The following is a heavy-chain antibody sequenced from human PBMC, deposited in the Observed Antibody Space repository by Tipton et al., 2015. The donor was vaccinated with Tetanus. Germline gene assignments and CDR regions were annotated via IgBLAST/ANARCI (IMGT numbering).Heavy chain of an antibody. J-gene: IGHJ4*02. Sequence: TLSLTCTVSSVSIADNTNYWGWIRQPPGKGLEWIGSIYSSGDTYSNPSLKSRVTISVDTSKNQFSLKLKSVTAADTAVYYCARDQARGARGWNYFDYWGQGTLVTVSS. CDR1: SVSIADNTNY. CDR3: ARDQARGARGWNYFDY. D-gene: IGHD1-26*01. V-gene: IGHV4-39*07. CDR2: IYSSGDT.